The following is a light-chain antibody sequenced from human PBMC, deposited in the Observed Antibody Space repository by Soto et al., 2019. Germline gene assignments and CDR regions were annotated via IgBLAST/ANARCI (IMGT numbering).Light chain of an antibody. CDR2: GAS. CDR3: QQYGSSPPYT. CDR1: QGISSY. Sequence: TQSPSSFSASTGDRVTITCRASQGISSYLAWYQQKPGQAPRLLIYGASSRATGIPDRFSGSGSGTDFTLTISRLEPEDFAVYYCQQYGSSPPYTFGQGTKLEIK. J-gene: IGKJ2*01. V-gene: IGKV3-20*01.